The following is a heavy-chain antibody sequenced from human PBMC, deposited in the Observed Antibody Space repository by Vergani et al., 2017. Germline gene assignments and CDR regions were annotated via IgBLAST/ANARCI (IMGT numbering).Heavy chain of an antibody. CDR3: AGMTTAGFDI. J-gene: IGHJ3*02. CDR1: GYTFTSYD. Sequence: QVQLVQSGAEVKKPGASVKVSCKASGYTFTSYDINWVRQATGQGLEWMGWMNPNSGNTGLAQKFQGRGTMTRNTPISTAYLELSSVRSADTAVYYCAGMTTAGFDIWGQGTMVTVSS. D-gene: IGHD4-17*01. CDR2: MNPNSGNT. V-gene: IGHV1-8*01.